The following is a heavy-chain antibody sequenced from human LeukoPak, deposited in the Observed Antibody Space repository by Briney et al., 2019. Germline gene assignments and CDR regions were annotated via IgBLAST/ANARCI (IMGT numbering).Heavy chain of an antibody. CDR3: ARLDCSGGSCYSHYYYYMDV. V-gene: IGHV4-59*01. CDR2: IYYSGST. Sequence: PSETLSLTCTVSGGSLSNYYWSWIRQPPGTGLEWIADIYYSGSTNYNPSLKSRVTISVDTSKNQFSLKLSSVTAADTAVYYCARLDCSGGSCYSHYYYYMDVWGIGTTVTVSS. CDR1: GGSLSNYY. J-gene: IGHJ6*03. D-gene: IGHD2-15*01.